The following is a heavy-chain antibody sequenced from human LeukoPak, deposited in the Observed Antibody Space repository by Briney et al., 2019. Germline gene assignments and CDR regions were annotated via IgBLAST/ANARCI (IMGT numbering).Heavy chain of an antibody. J-gene: IGHJ4*02. CDR2: IYYSGST. Sequence: SETLSLTCTVSGGSITSSSYYWGWIRQPPGKGLEWIGSIYYSGSTYYNPSLKSRVTISVDTSKKQFSLKLTSVTAADTAVYYCASPSAGAITGIDYWGQGILVAVSS. CDR1: GGSITSSSYY. D-gene: IGHD1-26*01. CDR3: ASPSAGAITGIDY. V-gene: IGHV4-39*01.